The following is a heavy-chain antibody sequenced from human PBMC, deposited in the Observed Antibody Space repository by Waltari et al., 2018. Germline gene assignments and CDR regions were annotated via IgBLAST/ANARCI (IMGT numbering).Heavy chain of an antibody. V-gene: IGHV5-51*01. D-gene: IGHD6-19*01. Sequence: EVQLVQSGAEVKKPGESLKISCKGSGYSFTSYWIGWVRQMPGKGLEWRGIIYPGDADTSYSPSFQGQVTIAADKSVSTAYLQWSSLKASDTAMYYCARGRGGRLVPFDYWGQGTLVTVSS. CDR3: ARGRGGRLVPFDY. J-gene: IGHJ4*02. CDR1: GYSFTSYW. CDR2: IYPGDADT.